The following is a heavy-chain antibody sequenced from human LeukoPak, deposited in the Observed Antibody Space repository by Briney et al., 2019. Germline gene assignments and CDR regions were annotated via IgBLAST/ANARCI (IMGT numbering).Heavy chain of an antibody. V-gene: IGHV5-51*01. Sequence: GESLKISCKGSGYSINNYWVGWVRQMPGKGLEWMGIIYPADSDIRYSPSFQGQVTISADKSISTAYLQWSSLKASDTAMYYCARQEYCSGGSCYTWFDPWGQGTLVTVSS. J-gene: IGHJ5*02. D-gene: IGHD2-15*01. CDR2: IYPADSDI. CDR3: ARQEYCSGGSCYTWFDP. CDR1: GYSINNYW.